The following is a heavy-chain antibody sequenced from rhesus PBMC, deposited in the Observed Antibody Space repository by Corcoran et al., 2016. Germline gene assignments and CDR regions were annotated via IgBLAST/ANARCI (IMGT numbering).Heavy chain of an antibody. D-gene: IGHD4-23*01. CDR3: ARYSNYNSLDV. Sequence: QVQLQESGPGLVKPSETLSLTCAVSGGSFSSYWWGWIRQAPGKGLEWIGSIDCSCGSTKSTPSLKSRATISRYTSKHPFSLKLGSVTAADTAVYYCARYSNYNSLDVWGRGVLVTVSS. V-gene: IGHV4-160*01. CDR1: GGSFSSYW. CDR2: IDCSCGST. J-gene: IGHJ5-2*02.